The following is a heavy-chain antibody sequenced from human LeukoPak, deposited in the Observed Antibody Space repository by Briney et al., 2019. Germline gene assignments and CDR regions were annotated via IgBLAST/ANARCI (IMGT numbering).Heavy chain of an antibody. CDR3: ATGHSGSYYSDY. CDR1: GYTLTELS. D-gene: IGHD1-26*01. J-gene: IGHJ4*02. CDR2: FDPEDGET. Sequence: ASVKVSCKVSGYTLTELSMHWVRQAPGKGHEWMGGFDPEDGETIYAQKFQGRVTMTEDASTDTAYMELSSLRSEDTAVYYCATGHSGSYYSDYWGQGTLVTVSS. V-gene: IGHV1-24*01.